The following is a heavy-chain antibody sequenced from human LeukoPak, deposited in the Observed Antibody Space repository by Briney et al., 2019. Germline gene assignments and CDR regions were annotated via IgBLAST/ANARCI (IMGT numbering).Heavy chain of an antibody. CDR1: GFTFSSYS. J-gene: IGHJ4*02. CDR3: AREKGYYYDSSGPFDY. CDR2: ISSSSSYL. Sequence: GGSLRLSCAASGFTFSSYSMNWVRQAPGKGLEWVSSISSSSSYLYYADSVKGRFTISRDNAKNSLYLQMNSLRAEDTAVYYCAREKGYYYDSSGPFDYWGRGTLVTVSS. V-gene: IGHV3-21*01. D-gene: IGHD3-22*01.